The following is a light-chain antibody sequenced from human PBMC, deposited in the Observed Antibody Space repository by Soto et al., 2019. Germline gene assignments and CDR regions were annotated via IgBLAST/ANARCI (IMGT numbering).Light chain of an antibody. CDR3: HQYGNPLWT. Sequence: ENGVTKSVVTLSLYERERATLSCMSSQSVSSRLSWYQQRSGQAPRRLIHGASDMGTGTPDRFSGSGSGTDFTLTVSRLEPEDVAVYNFHQYGNPLWTFGHVTNVDI. CDR2: GAS. V-gene: IGKV3-20*01. CDR1: QSVSSR. J-gene: IGKJ3*01.